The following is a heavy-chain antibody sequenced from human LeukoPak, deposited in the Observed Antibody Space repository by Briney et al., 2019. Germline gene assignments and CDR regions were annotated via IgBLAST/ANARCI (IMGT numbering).Heavy chain of an antibody. J-gene: IGHJ6*03. CDR2: IRSKANSYAT. Sequence: GGSLRLSCAASGFTFSSYSMNWVRQASGKGLEWVGRIRSKANSYATAYAASVKGRFTISRDDSKNTAYLQMNSLRAEDTAVYYCARERNGRGYSGYDYNYYYYMDVWGKGTTVTISS. V-gene: IGHV3-73*01. CDR3: ARERNGRGYSGYDYNYYYYMDV. D-gene: IGHD5-12*01. CDR1: GFTFSSYS.